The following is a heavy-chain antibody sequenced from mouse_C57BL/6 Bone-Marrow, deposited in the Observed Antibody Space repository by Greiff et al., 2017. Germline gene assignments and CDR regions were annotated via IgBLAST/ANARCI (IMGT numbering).Heavy chain of an antibody. CDR2: IYPRSGNT. CDR3: ARLLTDYFDY. Sequence: VMLVESGAELARPGASVKLSCKASGYTFTSYGISWVKQRTGQGLEWIGEIYPRSGNTYYNEKFKGKATLTADKSSSTAYMELRSLTSEDSAVYFCARLLTDYFDYWGQGTTLTVSS. V-gene: IGHV1-81*01. J-gene: IGHJ2*01. CDR1: GYTFTSYG.